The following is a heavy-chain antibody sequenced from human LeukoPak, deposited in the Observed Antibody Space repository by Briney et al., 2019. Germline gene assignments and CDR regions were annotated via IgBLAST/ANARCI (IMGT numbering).Heavy chain of an antibody. V-gene: IGHV3-30*04. CDR1: GFTFSNYA. CDR3: ARDNTRSPYFDL. D-gene: IGHD1-26*01. Sequence: AGGSLRLSCAASGFTFSNYAMHWVRQAPGKGLEWVAVISFDGSNKYFAGSVKGRFTISRDNSKNTLYLQMSSLRAEDTAVYYCARDNTRSPYFDLWGRGTLVTVSS. J-gene: IGHJ2*01. CDR2: ISFDGSNK.